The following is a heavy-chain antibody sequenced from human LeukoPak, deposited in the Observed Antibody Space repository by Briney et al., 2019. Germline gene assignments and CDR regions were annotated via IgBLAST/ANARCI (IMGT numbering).Heavy chain of an antibody. J-gene: IGHJ4*02. CDR3: AKDSSSSSFDY. CDR1: GGSISSSNW. CDR2: IYHSGST. D-gene: IGHD2-2*01. Sequence: SGTLSLTCAVSGGSISSSNWWSWVRQPPGKGLEWIGEIYHSGSTNYNPSLKRRVTISVDKSKNQFSLKLSSVTAADTAVYYCAKDSSSSSFDYWGQETLVTVSS. V-gene: IGHV4-4*02.